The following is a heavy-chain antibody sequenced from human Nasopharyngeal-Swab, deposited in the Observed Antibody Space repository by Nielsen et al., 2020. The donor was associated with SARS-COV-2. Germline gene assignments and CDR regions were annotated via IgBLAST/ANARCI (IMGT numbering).Heavy chain of an antibody. CDR1: GFTFDDYA. CDR2: ISWNSGSI. D-gene: IGHD3-10*01. CDR3: AKWDYYGSGRDY. V-gene: IGHV3-9*01. J-gene: IGHJ4*02. Sequence: LSLTCSASGFTFDDYAMHWVRQAPGKGLEWVSGISWNSGSIGYADSVKGRFTISRDNAKNSLYLQMNSLRAEDTALYYCAKWDYYGSGRDYWGQGTLVTVSS.